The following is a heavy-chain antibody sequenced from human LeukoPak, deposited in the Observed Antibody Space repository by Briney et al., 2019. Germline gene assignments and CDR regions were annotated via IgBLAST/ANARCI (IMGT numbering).Heavy chain of an antibody. CDR1: GGSISSGDYY. CDR3: ARGRVGRGYYSPPFDY. Sequence: SQTLSLTCTVSGGSISSGDYYWSWIRQPPGKGLEWIGYIYYSGSTYYNPSFKSRVTISVDTSKNQFSLKLSSVPAADTAVYYCARGRVGRGYYSPPFDYWGQGTLVTVSS. V-gene: IGHV4-30-4*01. D-gene: IGHD3-22*01. J-gene: IGHJ4*02. CDR2: IYYSGST.